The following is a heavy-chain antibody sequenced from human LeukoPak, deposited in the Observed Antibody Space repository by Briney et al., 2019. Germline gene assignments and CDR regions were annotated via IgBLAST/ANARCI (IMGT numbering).Heavy chain of an antibody. J-gene: IGHJ4*02. CDR3: ARSTIFAVPAPFGY. D-gene: IGHD3-3*01. Sequence: PSQTLSLTCTVSGGSISGGSFYWTWIRQPAGKGLEWIGRIYASGSTNYNSSLKSRVTISVDTSRNQFSLKLNSVTAADTAVYYCARSTIFAVPAPFGYWGQGILVTVSS. V-gene: IGHV4-61*02. CDR2: IYASGST. CDR1: GGSISGGSFY.